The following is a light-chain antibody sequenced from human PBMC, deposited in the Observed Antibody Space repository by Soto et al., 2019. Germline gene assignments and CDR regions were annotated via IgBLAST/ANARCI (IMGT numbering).Light chain of an antibody. V-gene: IGLV2-11*01. CDR2: DVS. J-gene: IGLJ1*01. CDR3: CSYAGSYIPFV. CDR1: SIDIGAYNS. Sequence: QSALTQPRSVSGSPGQSVTISCTGTSIDIGAYNSVSWYRQHPGKAPRAMIYDVSKRPSGVPDRFSGSKSDNTASLTISGLQAEDEADYYCCSYAGSYIPFVFGAGTKV.